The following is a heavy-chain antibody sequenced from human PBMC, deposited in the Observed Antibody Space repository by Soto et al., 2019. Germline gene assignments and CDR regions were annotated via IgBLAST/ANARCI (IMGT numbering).Heavy chain of an antibody. CDR1: GGSISSYY. CDR2: IYYSGST. J-gene: IGHJ1*01. Sequence: SETLSLTCTVSGGSISSYYWSWIRQPPGKGLEWIGYIYYSGSTNYNPSLKSRVTISVDTSKNQFSLKLSSVTAADTAVYYWARCGDDLRYGPDDWGQGTPVTVYS. CDR3: ARCGDDLRYGPDD. V-gene: IGHV4-59*01. D-gene: IGHD2-21*02.